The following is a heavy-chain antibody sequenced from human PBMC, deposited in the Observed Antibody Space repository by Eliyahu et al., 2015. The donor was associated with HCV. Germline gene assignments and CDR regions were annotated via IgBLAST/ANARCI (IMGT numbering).Heavy chain of an antibody. J-gene: IGHJ4*02. CDR2: ISGSGGST. D-gene: IGHD3-10*01. CDR3: AKGGAELLPYRGFDY. V-gene: IGHV3-23*01. Sequence: EVQLLESGGGLVQPGGSLRLSCAASGFTFXRYAMGWVRQAPGKGLEWVSAISGSGGSTYYADSVKGRFTISRDNSKNTLYLQMNSLRAEDTAVYYCAKGGAELLPYRGFDYWGQGTLVTVSS. CDR1: GFTFXRYA.